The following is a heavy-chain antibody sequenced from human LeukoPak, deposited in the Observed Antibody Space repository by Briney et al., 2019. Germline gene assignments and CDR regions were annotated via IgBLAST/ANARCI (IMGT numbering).Heavy chain of an antibody. D-gene: IGHD4-17*01. CDR3: AKGDYGDPPDY. CDR2: IWYGGSNK. Sequence: GGSLRLSYAASGFTFSNYGMHWVRQAPGKGLEWVAVIWYGGSNKYYADSVKGRFTISRDNSKNTLYLQMNSLRAEDTAVYYCAKGDYGDPPDYWGQGTLVTVSS. V-gene: IGHV3-30*02. CDR1: GFTFSNYG. J-gene: IGHJ4*02.